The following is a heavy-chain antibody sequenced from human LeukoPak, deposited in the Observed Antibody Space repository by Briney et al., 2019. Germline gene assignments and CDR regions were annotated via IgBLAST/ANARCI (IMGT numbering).Heavy chain of an antibody. Sequence: ASVKVSCKASGYTFTSYDINWVRQATGQGLEWMGWMNPNSGNTGYTQKFQGRVTMTRDTSISTAYMELSSLRSEDTAVYYCARSRSFDWLSLDYWGQGTLVTVSS. CDR3: ARSRSFDWLSLDY. CDR2: MNPNSGNT. V-gene: IGHV1-8*01. J-gene: IGHJ4*02. D-gene: IGHD3-9*01. CDR1: GYTFTSYD.